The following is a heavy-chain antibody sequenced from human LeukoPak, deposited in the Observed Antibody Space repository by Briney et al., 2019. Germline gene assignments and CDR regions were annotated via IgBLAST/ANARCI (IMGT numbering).Heavy chain of an antibody. CDR3: ARSTVGGLRYFDF. Sequence: GGSLRLSCAASGLTFSSYEMNWVRQAPGKGLEWISYISSSASIIYYADSVKGRFTISRDNAKNSLYLQMNSLRVEDTAVYFCARSTVGGLRYFDFWGQGTLVTVSS. D-gene: IGHD3-9*01. J-gene: IGHJ4*02. CDR1: GLTFSSYE. V-gene: IGHV3-48*03. CDR2: ISSSASII.